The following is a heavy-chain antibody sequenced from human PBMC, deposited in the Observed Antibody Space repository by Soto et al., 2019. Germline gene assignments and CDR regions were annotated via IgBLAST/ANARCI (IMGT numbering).Heavy chain of an antibody. J-gene: IGHJ6*02. CDR3: AREYSNGVLSYYYYGMDV. V-gene: IGHV1-18*01. CDR1: GYTFTSYG. Sequence: ASVKVSCKASGYTFTSYGISWVRQAPGQGLEWMGWISAYNGNTNYAQKLQGRVTMTTDTSTSTAYMELRSLRSDDTAVYYCAREYSNGVLSYYYYGMDVWGQGTTVTV. D-gene: IGHD4-4*01. CDR2: ISAYNGNT.